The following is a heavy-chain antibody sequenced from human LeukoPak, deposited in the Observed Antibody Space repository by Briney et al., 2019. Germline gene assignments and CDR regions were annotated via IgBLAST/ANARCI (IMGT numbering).Heavy chain of an antibody. V-gene: IGHV3-23*01. CDR1: GFIFANYA. Sequence: GGSLRLSCAASGFIFANYAMSWVRQAPGKGLEWVSSISESDGSTYIADSVKGRFTISRDNSKNTLYLQMNNLRDEDTAVYYCAKYPGGGITFYSETTGYLDHWGQGTLVTVSS. CDR3: AKYPGGGITFYSETTGYLDH. J-gene: IGHJ4*02. CDR2: ISESDGST. D-gene: IGHD3-22*01.